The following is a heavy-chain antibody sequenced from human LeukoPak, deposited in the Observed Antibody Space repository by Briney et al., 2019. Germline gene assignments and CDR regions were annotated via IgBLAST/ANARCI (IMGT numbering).Heavy chain of an antibody. CDR3: ARSWTGYSYGDAFDI. CDR1: GGSITSSSYY. V-gene: IGHV4-39*01. Sequence: PSETLSLTCTVSGGSITSSSYYWGWLCQPRGKGLEWIGSIYYSGSTFNNPSLKGRVTISVDTSKNQLSLNLSSVTAADTAVYYCARSWTGYSYGDAFDIWGQGTMVTVSS. D-gene: IGHD5-18*01. CDR2: IYYSGST. J-gene: IGHJ3*02.